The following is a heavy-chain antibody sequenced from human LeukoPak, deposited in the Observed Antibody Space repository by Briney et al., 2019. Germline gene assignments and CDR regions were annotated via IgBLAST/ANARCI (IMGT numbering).Heavy chain of an antibody. Sequence: ASVKVSCKASGYTFTGYYMHWVRQAPGQGLEWMGRINPNSGGTNYAQKFQGRVTMTRDTSISTAYMELSRLRSDDTAVYYCARDGDVIYYYDSSGYLDYWGQGTLVTVSS. CDR2: INPNSGGT. CDR3: ARDGDVIYYYDSSGYLDY. J-gene: IGHJ4*02. V-gene: IGHV1-2*06. D-gene: IGHD3-22*01. CDR1: GYTFTGYY.